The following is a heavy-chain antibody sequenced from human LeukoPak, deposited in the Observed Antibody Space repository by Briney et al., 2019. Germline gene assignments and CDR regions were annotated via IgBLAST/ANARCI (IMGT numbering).Heavy chain of an antibody. Sequence: PGGSLRLSCAASGFTFSSDWMHWVRQAPGKGLVWVSRIKSDGSTRYADSVKGRFTISRDNAKNTVSLQMTSLRAEDTGVYYCARAPSEIGGYYPEYFRHWGQGTLVIVSS. CDR2: IKSDGST. CDR1: GFTFSSDW. D-gene: IGHD3-22*01. CDR3: ARAPSEIGGYYPEYFRH. J-gene: IGHJ1*01. V-gene: IGHV3-74*01.